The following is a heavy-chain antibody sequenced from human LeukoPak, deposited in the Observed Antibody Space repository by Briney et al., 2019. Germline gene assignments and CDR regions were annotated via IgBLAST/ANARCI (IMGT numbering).Heavy chain of an antibody. CDR3: AREALYSSSWHEDAFDI. CDR2: IIPILGIA. CDR1: GGTFSSYA. D-gene: IGHD6-13*01. J-gene: IGHJ3*02. V-gene: IGHV1-69*04. Sequence: SVKVSCKASGGTFSSYAISWVRQAPGQGLEWMGRIIPILGIANYAQKFQGRVTITADKSTSTAYMELSSLRSEDTVVYYCAREALYSSSWHEDAFDIWGQGTMVTVSS.